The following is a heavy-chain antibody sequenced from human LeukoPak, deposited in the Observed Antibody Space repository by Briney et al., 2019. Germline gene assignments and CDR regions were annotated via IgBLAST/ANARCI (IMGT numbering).Heavy chain of an antibody. CDR2: INWNGAWT. Sequence: GGSLRLSCAASGFKFDDYGMSWVRHAPGKGLEWVCDINWNGAWTGYAGSVKGRFTISRDNAKSSLYLQMNSLRAEDTALYYSAGYYYDSSRGFDLWGQGTLVTVSA. J-gene: IGHJ5*02. V-gene: IGHV3-20*04. D-gene: IGHD3-22*01. CDR1: GFKFDDYG. CDR3: AGYYYDSSRGFDL.